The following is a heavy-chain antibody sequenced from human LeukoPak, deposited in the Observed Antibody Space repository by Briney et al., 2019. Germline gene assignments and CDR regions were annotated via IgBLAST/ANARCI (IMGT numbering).Heavy chain of an antibody. CDR3: ARLGRGRTAYSGSYRPGYYYYYMDV. V-gene: IGHV4-34*01. D-gene: IGHD1-26*01. CDR2: INHSGRT. CDR1: GGSFSGYY. J-gene: IGHJ6*03. Sequence: PSETLSLTCAVYGGSFSGYYWSWIRQPPGKGLEWIGEINHSGRTNYNPSLKSRVTISVDTSKNQFSLKLSSVTAADTAVYYCARLGRGRTAYSGSYRPGYYYYYMDVWGKGTTVTISS.